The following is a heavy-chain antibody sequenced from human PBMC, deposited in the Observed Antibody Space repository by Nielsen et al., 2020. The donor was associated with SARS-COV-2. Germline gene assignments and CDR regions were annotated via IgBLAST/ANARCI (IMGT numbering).Heavy chain of an antibody. CDR1: GFTFSSYS. Sequence: GESLKISCAASGFTFSSYSMNWVRQAPGKGLEWVSSISSSSSYIYYADSVKGRFTISRDNAKNSLYLQMNSLRAEDTAVYYCAKWGGSGGMDVWGQGTTVTVSS. V-gene: IGHV3-21*01. CDR3: AKWGGSGGMDV. D-gene: IGHD2-15*01. J-gene: IGHJ6*02. CDR2: ISSSSSYI.